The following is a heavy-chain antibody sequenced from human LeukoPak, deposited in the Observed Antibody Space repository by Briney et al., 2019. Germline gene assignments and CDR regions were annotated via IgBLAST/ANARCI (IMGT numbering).Heavy chain of an antibody. CDR1: GYTLTELS. V-gene: IGHV1-24*01. CDR2: FDPEDGET. J-gene: IGHJ3*02. CDR3: ATEGGVAGTIDAFDI. D-gene: IGHD6-19*01. Sequence: ASVKVSCKVSGYTLTELSMHWVRQAPGKGLEWMGGFDPEDGETIYAQKFQGRVTMTEDTSTDTAYMELSSLRSEDTAVYYCATEGGVAGTIDAFDIWGQGTMVTVSS.